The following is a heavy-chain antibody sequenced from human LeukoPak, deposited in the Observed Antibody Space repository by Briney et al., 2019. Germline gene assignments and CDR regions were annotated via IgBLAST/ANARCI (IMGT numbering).Heavy chain of an antibody. CDR1: GFTFSSYW. D-gene: IGHD6-19*01. J-gene: IGHJ5*02. CDR2: INTDGSSA. CDR3: ARGLGIAVAGNWFDP. Sequence: GGSLRLSCAASGFTFSSYWMHWVRQAPGKGLLWVSRINTDGSSASYADSVKGRFTISRDNAKNTLYLQMSSLRAEGTAVYYCARGLGIAVAGNWFDPWGQGTLVTVSS. V-gene: IGHV3-74*01.